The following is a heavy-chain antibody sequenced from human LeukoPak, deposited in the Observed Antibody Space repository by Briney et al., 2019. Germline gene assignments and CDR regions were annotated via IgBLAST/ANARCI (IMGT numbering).Heavy chain of an antibody. J-gene: IGHJ4*02. Sequence: GESLKISCKGSGYSFTSYWIGWVRQMPGKGLEWMGIIYPGDSDTRYSPSFQGQVTISADKSISTAYLQWSSLKASDTTMYYCARTYYYDSSGYRGADYWGQGTLLTVSS. V-gene: IGHV5-51*01. CDR1: GYSFTSYW. CDR3: ARTYYYDSSGYRGADY. D-gene: IGHD3-22*01. CDR2: IYPGDSDT.